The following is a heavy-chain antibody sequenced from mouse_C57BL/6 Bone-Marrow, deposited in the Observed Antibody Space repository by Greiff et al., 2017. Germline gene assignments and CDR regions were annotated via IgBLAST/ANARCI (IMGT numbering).Heavy chain of an antibody. CDR3: TPFYDYAFGY. D-gene: IGHD2-4*01. V-gene: IGHV14-4*01. J-gene: IGHJ2*01. Sequence: EVKLVESGAELVRPGASVKSSCTASGFNIKDDYMHWVKQRPEQGLEWIGWIDPENGDTEYASKFQGKATITADTSSNTAYLQLSSLTSEDTAVYYCTPFYDYAFGYWGQGTTLTVSS. CDR1: GFNIKDDY. CDR2: IDPENGDT.